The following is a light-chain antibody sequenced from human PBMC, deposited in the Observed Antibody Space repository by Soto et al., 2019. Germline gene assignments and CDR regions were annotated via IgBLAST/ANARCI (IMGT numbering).Light chain of an antibody. CDR3: AAWDDSLSGYV. Sequence: QSVLTQPPSASGTRGQRVTISCSGSSSNIGSNYVYWYQQLPGTAPKLLIYSNNQRPSGVPDRFSGSKSGTSASLAISGLRSEDEADYYCAAWDDSLSGYVFGTGTKLTVL. V-gene: IGLV1-47*02. J-gene: IGLJ1*01. CDR1: SSNIGSNY. CDR2: SNN.